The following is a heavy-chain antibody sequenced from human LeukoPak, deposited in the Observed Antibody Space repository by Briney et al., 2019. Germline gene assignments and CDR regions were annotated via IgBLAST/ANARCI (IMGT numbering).Heavy chain of an antibody. CDR3: ATCGAYYYYGMDV. CDR2: IYYSGST. D-gene: IGHD6-25*01. Sequence: PSETLSLTCTVSGGSISSGGYYWSWIRQHPGKGLEWIGYIYYSGSTYYNPSLKSRVTISVDTSKNQFSLKLSSVTAADTAVYYCATCGAYYYYGMDVWGQGTTVTVSS. V-gene: IGHV4-31*03. CDR1: GGSISSGGYY. J-gene: IGHJ6*02.